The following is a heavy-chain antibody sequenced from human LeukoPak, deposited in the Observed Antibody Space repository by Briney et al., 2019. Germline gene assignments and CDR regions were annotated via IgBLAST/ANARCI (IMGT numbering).Heavy chain of an antibody. J-gene: IGHJ5*02. Sequence: ASVKVSCKASGGTFSSYAISWVRQAPGQGLEWMGGIIPIFGTANYAQKFQGRVTITTDESTSTAYMELSSLRSEGTAVYYCARYSSGWAHWFDPWGQGTLVTVSS. CDR1: GGTFSSYA. CDR3: ARYSSGWAHWFDP. V-gene: IGHV1-69*05. D-gene: IGHD6-19*01. CDR2: IIPIFGTA.